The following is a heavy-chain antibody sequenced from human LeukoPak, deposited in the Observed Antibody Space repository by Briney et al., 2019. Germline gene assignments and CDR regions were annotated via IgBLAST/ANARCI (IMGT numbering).Heavy chain of an antibody. CDR3: ARDLHY. V-gene: IGHV3-74*01. J-gene: IGHJ4*02. CDR2: INSDGSTT. Sequence: PGGALILSSAASGFTFISYWMHWVRQAPDKGLVWVSRINSDGSTTHYADSVKGRFTISRDNAKNTLYLQINGLRAEDTGVYYCARDLHYWGQGTLVTVSS. CDR1: GFTFISYW.